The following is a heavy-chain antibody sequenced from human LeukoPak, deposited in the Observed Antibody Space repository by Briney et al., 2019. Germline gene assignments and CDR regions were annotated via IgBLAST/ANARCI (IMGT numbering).Heavy chain of an antibody. V-gene: IGHV1-8*01. CDR1: GYTFTSYD. D-gene: IGHD3-22*01. J-gene: IGHJ4*02. CDR2: MNPNSGNT. Sequence: ASVKVSCKASGYTFTSYDINWVRQATGQGLAWVGWMNPNSGNTGYAQKFQGRVTMTRNTSISTAYMELSSMRSEDTAVYYCARGRMDYDSSGYSNDYWGQGTLVTVSS. CDR3: ARGRMDYDSSGYSNDY.